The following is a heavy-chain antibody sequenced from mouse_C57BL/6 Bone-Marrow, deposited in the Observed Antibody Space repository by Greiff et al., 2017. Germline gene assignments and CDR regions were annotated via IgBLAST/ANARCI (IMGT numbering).Heavy chain of an antibody. D-gene: IGHD2-4*01. CDR2: IDPENGDT. Sequence: EVQLQQSGAELVRPGASVKLSCTASGFNIKDYYMHWVKQRPEQGLEWIGWIDPENGDTDYASKFQGKATITADTSSHTAYLQLSSLTSEDSAVYYCTPSDYEGPLFAYWGQGTLVTVSA. CDR1: GFNIKDYY. J-gene: IGHJ3*01. CDR3: TPSDYEGPLFAY. V-gene: IGHV14-4*01.